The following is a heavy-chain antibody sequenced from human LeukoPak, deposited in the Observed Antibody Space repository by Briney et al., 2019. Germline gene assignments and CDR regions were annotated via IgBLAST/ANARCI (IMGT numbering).Heavy chain of an antibody. V-gene: IGHV4-28*01. CDR2: IYYSGST. D-gene: IGHD6-13*01. Sequence: SETLSLTCAISGYSISSDNWWGWIRQPPGKGLEWIGYIYYSGSTYYNPSLKSRVTMSVDTTTNQFHLNMRTATAVDTAVYYCAKKIAAAAWFDPWGQGTLVTVSS. J-gene: IGHJ5*02. CDR3: AKKIAAAAWFDP. CDR1: GYSISSDNW.